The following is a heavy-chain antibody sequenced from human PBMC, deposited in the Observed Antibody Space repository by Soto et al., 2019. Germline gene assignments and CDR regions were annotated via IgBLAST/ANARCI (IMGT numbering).Heavy chain of an antibody. V-gene: IGHV3-53*04. CDR3: ARAPYGYYPSE. D-gene: IGHD4-17*01. Sequence: EVQLVESGGGLVQPGGSLRLSCAASGFTVSSNYMSWVRQAPGKGLEWVSVIYSGGSTYYADSVKGRFTISRHNSKNTLDLQMNSLRAEDTAVYYCARAPYGYYPSEWGQGTLVTVAS. CDR1: GFTVSSNY. CDR2: IYSGGST. J-gene: IGHJ4*02.